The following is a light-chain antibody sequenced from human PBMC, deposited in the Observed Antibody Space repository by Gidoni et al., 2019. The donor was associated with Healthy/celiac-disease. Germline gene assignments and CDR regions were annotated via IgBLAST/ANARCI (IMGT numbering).Light chain of an antibody. J-gene: IGKJ4*01. V-gene: IGKV3-11*01. CDR3: QQRSNWPGGT. CDR2: DAS. Sequence: EIVLTQSPATLSLSPGARATLSCRASQSVSSYLAWYQQKPGQAPRLLIYDASNRATGIPARFSGSGSGTDFTLTISSLEPEEFAVYYCQQRSNWPGGTFGGGTKVEIK. CDR1: QSVSSY.